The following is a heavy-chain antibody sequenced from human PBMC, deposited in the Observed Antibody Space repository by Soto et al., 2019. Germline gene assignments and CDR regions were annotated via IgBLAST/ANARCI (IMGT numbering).Heavy chain of an antibody. CDR1: GGSISSSSYY. CDR2: IYYSGST. J-gene: IGHJ6*02. V-gene: IGHV4-39*01. CDR3: ARLQTGTLTRDYYYGMDV. D-gene: IGHD1-1*01. Sequence: SETLSLTCTVSGGSISSSSYYWGWIRQPPGKWLEWIGSIYYSGSTYYNPSLKSRVTISVDTSKNQFSLKLSSVTAADTAVYYCARLQTGTLTRDYYYGMDVWGQGTTVTVSS.